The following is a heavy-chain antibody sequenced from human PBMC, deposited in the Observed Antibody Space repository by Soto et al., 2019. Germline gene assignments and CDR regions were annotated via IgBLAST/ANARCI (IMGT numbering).Heavy chain of an antibody. V-gene: IGHV3-11*06. CDR2: ISSSSSYT. J-gene: IGHJ5*02. CDR3: ARSIGSDGYVPRNWFDP. D-gene: IGHD5-18*01. CDR1: GFTFSDYY. Sequence: PGGSLRLSCAASGFTFSDYYMSWIRQAPGKGLEWVSYISSSSSYTNYADSVKGRFTISRDNAKNSLYLQMNSLRAEDTAVYYCARSIGSDGYVPRNWFDPWGQGTLVTVSS.